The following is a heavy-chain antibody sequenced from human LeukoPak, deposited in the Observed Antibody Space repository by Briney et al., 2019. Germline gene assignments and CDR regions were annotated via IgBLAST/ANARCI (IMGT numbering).Heavy chain of an antibody. CDR1: GGSISSYY. CDR3: PRQAYHYGSGSYYYYFDY. CDR2: IYYSGST. J-gene: IGHJ4*02. D-gene: IGHD3-10*01. V-gene: IGHV4-59*08. Sequence: SETLSLTCTVSGGSISSYYWSWIRQPPGKGLEWIGYIYYSGSTKYNPSLKSRVTISIDTSKNQFSLKLSSVTAADTAMYYCPRQAYHYGSGSYYYYFDYWGQGTLVTVSS.